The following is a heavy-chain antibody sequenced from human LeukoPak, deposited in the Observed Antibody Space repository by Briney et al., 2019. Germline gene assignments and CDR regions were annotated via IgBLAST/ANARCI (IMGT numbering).Heavy chain of an antibody. CDR2: IYFSGST. V-gene: IGHV4-59*08. CDR3: ARHSAELRTRYFDY. J-gene: IGHJ4*02. CDR1: GGSIRSHC. Sequence: SETLSLTCTVSGGSIRSHCWSWVRQPPGKGLEWIGYIYFSGSTNYNPSLKSRVTISVDTSKNQFSLKLSSVTAADTAVYSCARHSAELRTRYFDYWGQGTLVTVSS. D-gene: IGHD1-14*01.